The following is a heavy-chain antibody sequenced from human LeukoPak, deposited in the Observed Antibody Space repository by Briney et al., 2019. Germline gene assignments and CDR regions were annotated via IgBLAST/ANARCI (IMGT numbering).Heavy chain of an antibody. Sequence: GGSLSLSCAASGFSFSSYGMRWVRQPPGKGLEWVAVILYDGSNKYYADSVKGRFTISRDNSKNTLYLQMNSLRAEDTAVYYCAKKPEATTEVYYYYYMDVWGKGTTVTVSS. D-gene: IGHD1-26*01. V-gene: IGHV3-30*18. CDR2: ILYDGSNK. J-gene: IGHJ6*03. CDR1: GFSFSSYG. CDR3: AKKPEATTEVYYYYYMDV.